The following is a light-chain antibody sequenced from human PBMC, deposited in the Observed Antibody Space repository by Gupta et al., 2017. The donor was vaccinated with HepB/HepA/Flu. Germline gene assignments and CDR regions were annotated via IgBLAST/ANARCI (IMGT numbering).Light chain of an antibody. CDR3: QQRSSLFT. CDR1: QSVSSY. CDR2: DAS. V-gene: IGKV3-11*01. Sequence: EIVLTQPPATLSWSPGERATLSCRASQSVSSYLAWYQQKPGQAPRLLIYDASNRATGIPPRFSGSGSGTDFTLTISSLEPEDFAVYYCQQRSSLFTFGPGTKVDIK. J-gene: IGKJ3*01.